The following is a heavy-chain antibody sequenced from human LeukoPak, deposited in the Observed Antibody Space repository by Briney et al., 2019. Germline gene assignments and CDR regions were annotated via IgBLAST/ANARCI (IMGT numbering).Heavy chain of an antibody. J-gene: IGHJ5*02. CDR3: ARDATVTGGGSWFDP. CDR1: GFTFSDYY. D-gene: IGHD4-17*01. Sequence: GGSLRLSCAASGFTFSDYYMTWIRQAPGKGLEWVSYISRSGSPIYYADSVKGRFTISRDNAKNSLYLQMNSLRAEDTAVYYCARDATVTGGGSWFDPWGQGTLVTVSS. CDR2: ISRSGSPI. V-gene: IGHV3-11*04.